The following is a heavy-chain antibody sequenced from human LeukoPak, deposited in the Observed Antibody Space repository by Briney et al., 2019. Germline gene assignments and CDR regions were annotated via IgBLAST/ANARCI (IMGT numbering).Heavy chain of an antibody. CDR3: ARWGSIAVACFDY. D-gene: IGHD6-6*01. CDR1: GGSISNYY. CDR2: IYYTGST. J-gene: IGHJ4*02. V-gene: IGHV4-59*01. Sequence: PSETLSLTCTVSGGSISNYYWSWIRQPPGKGLEWIGYIYYTGSTNYNPSLTSRVNISVDTSKNQFSLNLTSVTAADTAVYYCARWGSIAVACFDYRGQGTLVTVSS.